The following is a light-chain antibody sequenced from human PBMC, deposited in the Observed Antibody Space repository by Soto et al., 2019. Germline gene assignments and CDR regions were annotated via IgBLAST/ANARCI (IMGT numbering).Light chain of an antibody. CDR1: SNDVGAYNF. CDR3: SSYGXXNNLL. CDR2: EVN. V-gene: IGLV2-8*01. Sequence: QPVLTQPPSASGSPGQSVTISCTGTSNDVGAYNFISWYQQHPGKAPKLMIYEVNKRPSGVPDRFSGSKSGNTASLTVSGLQAEDEADYYCSSYGXXNNLLFXGGTKL. J-gene: IGLJ2*01.